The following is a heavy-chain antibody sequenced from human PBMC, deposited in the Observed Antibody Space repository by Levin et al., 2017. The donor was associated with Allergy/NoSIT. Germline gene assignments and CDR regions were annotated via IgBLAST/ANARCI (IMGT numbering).Heavy chain of an antibody. Sequence: GASVKVSCKASGYTFTSYDIVWVRQATGQGLEWMGWMNPNSGVTVYAQPFQGRVSMTADTTIIVAYMELGSLRAEDTAVYYCASPFPWTRYYGMDVWGLGTTVTVSS. V-gene: IGHV1-8*01. CDR1: GYTFTSYD. J-gene: IGHJ6*02. CDR3: ASPFPWTRYYGMDV. CDR2: MNPNSGVT. D-gene: IGHD3/OR15-3a*01.